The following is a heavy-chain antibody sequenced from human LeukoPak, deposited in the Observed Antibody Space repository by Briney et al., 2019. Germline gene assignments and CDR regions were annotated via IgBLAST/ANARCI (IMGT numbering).Heavy chain of an antibody. Sequence: PGGSLRLSCAASGFTFSGYWMSWVRQAPGKGLEWVANIKQDGSEKYFVDSVKGRFTISRDNAKNSLYLQMNSLRAEDTAVYYCAKDMIAAADILYFQHWGQGTLVTVSS. J-gene: IGHJ1*01. CDR1: GFTFSGYW. CDR2: IKQDGSEK. D-gene: IGHD6-13*01. V-gene: IGHV3-7*05. CDR3: AKDMIAAADILYFQH.